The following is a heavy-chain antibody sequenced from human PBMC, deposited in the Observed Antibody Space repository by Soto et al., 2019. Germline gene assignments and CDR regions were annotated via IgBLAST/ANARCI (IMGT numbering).Heavy chain of an antibody. CDR2: IYHSGST. V-gene: IGHV4-4*02. D-gene: IGHD1-7*01. J-gene: IGHJ5*02. CDR1: SGSISSSNW. CDR3: AASLYNWNYGWFDP. Sequence: SETLSLTCAVSSGSISSSNWWSWVRQPPGKGLEWIGEIYHSGSTNYNPSLKSRVTISVDKSKNQFSLKLSSVTAADTAVYYCAASLYNWNYGWFDPWGQGTLVTVSS.